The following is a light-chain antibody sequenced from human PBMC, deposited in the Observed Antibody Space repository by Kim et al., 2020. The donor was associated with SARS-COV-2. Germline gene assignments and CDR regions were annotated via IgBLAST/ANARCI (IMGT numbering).Light chain of an antibody. CDR2: DAS. Sequence: GDRVTITCRASQSISSWLAWYQQKPGKAPKLLIYDASSLESGVPSRFSGSGSGTEFTLTISSLQPDDFATYYCQQYNSLVTFGHGTKLE. J-gene: IGKJ2*01. CDR1: QSISSW. CDR3: QQYNSLVT. V-gene: IGKV1-5*01.